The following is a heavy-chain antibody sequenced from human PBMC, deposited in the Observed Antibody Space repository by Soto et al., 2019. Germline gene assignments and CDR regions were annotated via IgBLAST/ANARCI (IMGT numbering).Heavy chain of an antibody. D-gene: IGHD6-13*01. Sequence: PSETLSLTCIVSGTSVRHFYWSWIRQSAGKGLEWIGRIYSTGTTNFNPSLKSRLTMSMDMSKNQVSLNLTSVTAADTAVYYCVRDRADFSSTYYHYFSVWGRGTLVTVSS. CDR1: GTSVRHFY. V-gene: IGHV4-4*07. CDR3: VRDRADFSSTYYHYFSV. CDR2: IYSTGTT. J-gene: IGHJ2*01.